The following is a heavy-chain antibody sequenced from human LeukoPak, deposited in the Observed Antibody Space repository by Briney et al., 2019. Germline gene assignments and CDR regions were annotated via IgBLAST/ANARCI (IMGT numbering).Heavy chain of an antibody. D-gene: IGHD3-22*01. CDR2: ISGSGGST. CDR1: GFTFSSYA. CDR3: ARVAYYYDSAGKSLKFFYGMDV. Sequence: PGGSLRLSCAASGFTFSSYAMSRVRQAPGKGLEWVSAISGSGGSTYYADSVKGRFTISRDNSKNTLYLQMNSLRAEDTAVYYCARVAYYYDSAGKSLKFFYGMDVWGQGTTVTVSS. J-gene: IGHJ6*02. V-gene: IGHV3-23*01.